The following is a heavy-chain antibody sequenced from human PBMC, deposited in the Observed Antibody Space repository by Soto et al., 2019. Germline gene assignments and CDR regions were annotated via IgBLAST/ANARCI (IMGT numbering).Heavy chain of an antibody. CDR2: IYYSGNT. CDR3: ARAPKVSGSSQTRPDF. V-gene: IGHV4-59*12. Sequence: SETLSLTCTVSGGSISSYYWSWIRQPPGKGLEWIGYIYYSGNTNYNPSLKSRVTISVDTSKKQFSLNLASVSAADTAVYYCARAPKVSGSSQTRPDFWGQGTLVTVSS. J-gene: IGHJ4*02. CDR1: GGSISSYY. D-gene: IGHD6-6*01.